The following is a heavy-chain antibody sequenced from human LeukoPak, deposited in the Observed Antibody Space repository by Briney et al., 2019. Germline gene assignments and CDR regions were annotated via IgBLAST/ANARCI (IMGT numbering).Heavy chain of an antibody. D-gene: IGHD1-7*01. J-gene: IGHJ4*02. CDR2: ISYSGST. CDR1: GGFISSYY. V-gene: IGHV4-59*08. CDR3: ARHKGGTTYDY. Sequence: SETLSLTCTVSGGFISSYYWSWIRQPPGKGLEWIGYISYSGSTNYNASLQSRVTMSVDMSKNEFSLKVRSVNAADTAVYYCARHKGGTTYDYWGQGTLATVSS.